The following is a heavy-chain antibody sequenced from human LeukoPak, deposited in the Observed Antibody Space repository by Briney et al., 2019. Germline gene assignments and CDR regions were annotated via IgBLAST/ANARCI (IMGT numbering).Heavy chain of an antibody. CDR1: GGTFSSYA. CDR3: ATSTFDNWFDP. CDR2: IIPIFGTA. V-gene: IGHV1-69*06. Sequence: SVKVSCKASGGTFSSYAISWVRQAPGQGLEWMGGIIPIFGTANYAQKFQGRGTITADKSTSTAYMELSSLRSEDTAVYYCATSTFDNWFDPWGQGTLVTVSS. J-gene: IGHJ5*02. D-gene: IGHD5/OR15-5a*01.